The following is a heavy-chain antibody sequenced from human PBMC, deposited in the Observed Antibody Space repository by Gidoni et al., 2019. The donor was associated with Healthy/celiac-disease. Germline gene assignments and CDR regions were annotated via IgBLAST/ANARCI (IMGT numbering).Heavy chain of an antibody. CDR1: GFTFSSYG. Sequence: QVQLVESGGGVVQPGRSLRLSCAASGFTFSSYGMDWVRQAPGKGLGWVAVISYDGSNKYYADSVKGRFTISRDNSKNTLYLQMNSLRAEDTAVYYCAKAIAGVHSSGWTGDYWGQGTLVTVSS. V-gene: IGHV3-30*18. D-gene: IGHD6-19*01. CDR3: AKAIAGVHSSGWTGDY. CDR2: ISYDGSNK. J-gene: IGHJ4*02.